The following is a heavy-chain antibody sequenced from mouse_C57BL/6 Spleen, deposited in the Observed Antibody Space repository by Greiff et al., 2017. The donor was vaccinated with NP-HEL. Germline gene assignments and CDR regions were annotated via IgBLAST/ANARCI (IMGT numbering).Heavy chain of an antibody. J-gene: IGHJ2*01. V-gene: IGHV1-80*01. CDR1: GYAFSSYW. CDR3: ARSGDYDRWNFDY. D-gene: IGHD2-4*01. CDR2: IYPGDGDT. Sequence: LMESGAELVKPGASVKISCKASGYAFSSYWMNWVKQRPGKGLEWIGQIYPGDGDTNYNGKFKGKATLTADKSSSTAYMQLSSLTSEDSAVYFCARSGDYDRWNFDYWGQGTTLTVSS.